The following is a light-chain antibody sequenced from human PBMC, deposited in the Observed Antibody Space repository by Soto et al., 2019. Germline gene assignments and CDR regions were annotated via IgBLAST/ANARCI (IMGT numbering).Light chain of an antibody. CDR3: QQYGSSGT. J-gene: IGKJ1*01. CDR2: GAS. CDR1: QSVSSSY. Sequence: EIVFTQSPGTLSLSQGERATLSCRASQSVSSSYLAWYQQKPGQAPRLLIYGASNRATGIPDRFSGSGSGTDFTLTISRLEPEDFAVYYCQQYGSSGTFGQGTKVDI. V-gene: IGKV3-20*01.